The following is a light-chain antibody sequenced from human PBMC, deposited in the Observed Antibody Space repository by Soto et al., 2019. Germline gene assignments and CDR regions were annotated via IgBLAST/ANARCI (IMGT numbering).Light chain of an antibody. CDR2: GAS. CDR3: QQYDNSLTWT. CDR1: KSVHSSH. V-gene: IGKV3-20*01. J-gene: IGKJ1*01. Sequence: PRERDPLSCRASKSVHSSHLAWYQQKPGQATRLLLYGASSRATGIPDRFSGSGSGTDFTLTISRLEPEDFAVYYCQQYDNSLTWTFGQGTKVDIK.